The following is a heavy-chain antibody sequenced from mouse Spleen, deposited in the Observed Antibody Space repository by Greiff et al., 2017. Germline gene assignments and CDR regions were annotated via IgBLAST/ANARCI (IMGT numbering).Heavy chain of an antibody. CDR3: ARTPTLGYFDV. CDR1: GFTFSSYA. D-gene: IGHD2-10*01. J-gene: IGHJ1*01. V-gene: IGHV5-9-4*01. CDR2: ISSGGSYT. Sequence: EVHLVESGGGLVKPGGSLKLSCAASGFTFSSYAMSWVRQSPEKRLEWVAEISSGGSYTYYPDTVTGRFTISRDNAKNTLYLEMSSLRSEDTAMYYCARTPTLGYFDVWGAGTTVTVSS.